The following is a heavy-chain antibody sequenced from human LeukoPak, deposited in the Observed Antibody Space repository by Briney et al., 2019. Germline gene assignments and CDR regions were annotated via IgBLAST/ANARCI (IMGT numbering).Heavy chain of an antibody. Sequence: SETLSLTCTVSGGSISSSSYYWGWIRQPPGKGLEWIGSIYYSGSTYYNPSLKSRVTISVDTSKNQFSLKLSSVTAADTAVYYCARSIGVPAAPYFDYWGQGTLVTVSS. V-gene: IGHV4-39*01. J-gene: IGHJ4*02. CDR1: GGSISSSSYY. D-gene: IGHD2-2*01. CDR2: IYYSGST. CDR3: ARSIGVPAAPYFDY.